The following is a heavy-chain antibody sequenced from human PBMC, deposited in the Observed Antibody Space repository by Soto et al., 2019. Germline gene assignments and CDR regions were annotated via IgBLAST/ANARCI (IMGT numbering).Heavy chain of an antibody. CDR2: IYWDDDK. Sequence: GPTLVNPTQTLTLTCTFSGFSLSTSGVGVGWIRQPPGKALEWLALIYWDDDKRYSPSLKSRLTITKDTSKNQVVLTMTNMDPVDTATYYCAHISYGDYKTGKYFQHWGQGTLVPVSS. V-gene: IGHV2-5*02. CDR3: AHISYGDYKTGKYFQH. CDR1: GFSLSTSGVG. D-gene: IGHD4-17*01. J-gene: IGHJ1*01.